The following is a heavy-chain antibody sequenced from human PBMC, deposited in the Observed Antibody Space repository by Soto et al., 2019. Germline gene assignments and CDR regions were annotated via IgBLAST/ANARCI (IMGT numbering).Heavy chain of an antibody. CDR1: GYTFTTYG. J-gene: IGHJ4*02. CDR2: ISANNGNT. Sequence: QVHLVQSGAEVKKPGASVKVSCRTSGYTFTTYGITWVRQAPGQGLEWMGWISANNGNTNYAQKLQGRVTMTTDTSTRIAYMELRSLRSDDTAVYYCAWSSKYCGGDCYLNYDSWGQGTLVTVSS. CDR3: AWSSKYCGGDCYLNYDS. V-gene: IGHV1-18*01. D-gene: IGHD2-21*02.